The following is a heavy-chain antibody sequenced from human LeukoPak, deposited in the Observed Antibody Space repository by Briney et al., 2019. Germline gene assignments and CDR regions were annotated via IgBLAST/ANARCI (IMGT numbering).Heavy chain of an antibody. Sequence: GGSLRLSCAASGFTFSSYGMHWVRQAPGKGLEWVAVISYDGSDKYYRDSVKGRFTISRDDSKNTLYLQMNSLRAEDTAVYYCARVPFARESYKFYFASWGQGILVTVS. V-gene: IGHV3-30*10. CDR2: ISYDGSDK. J-gene: IGHJ4*02. CDR3: ARVPFARESYKFYFAS. CDR1: GFTFSSYG. D-gene: IGHD1-26*01.